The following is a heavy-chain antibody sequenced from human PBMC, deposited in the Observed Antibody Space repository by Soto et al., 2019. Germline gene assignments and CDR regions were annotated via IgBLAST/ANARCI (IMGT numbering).Heavy chain of an antibody. CDR2: ISFDGGNQ. CDR3: ARTDTGGTYFEF. D-gene: IGHD3-16*01. J-gene: IGHJ4*02. Sequence: QVQLVESGGGVVQPGRSLRLSCAASGFDFNTYGLPWVRQAPGKGLEWVAAISFDGGNQYYADSVKGRFTISRDNFKKTVSLQMESLRAEDSAVYFCARTDTGGTYFEFWGRGTLVTVSS. CDR1: GFDFNTYG. V-gene: IGHV3-33*08.